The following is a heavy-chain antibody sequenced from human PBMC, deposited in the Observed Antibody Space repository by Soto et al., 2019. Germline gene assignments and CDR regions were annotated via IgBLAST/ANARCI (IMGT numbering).Heavy chain of an antibody. V-gene: IGHV3-23*01. CDR2: ISGSGGST. CDR3: AKEKVQQEWEQGNDAFDI. CDR1: GFTFSSYA. D-gene: IGHD1-26*01. J-gene: IGHJ3*02. Sequence: EVQLLESGGGLVQPGGSLRLSCAASGFTFSSYAMSWVRQAPGKGLEWVSAISGSGGSTYYADSVTGRFTSSRDNSNNTLYLQMKSLRAEETAVDYCAKEKVQQEWEQGNDAFDIWGKGRMVAVSS.